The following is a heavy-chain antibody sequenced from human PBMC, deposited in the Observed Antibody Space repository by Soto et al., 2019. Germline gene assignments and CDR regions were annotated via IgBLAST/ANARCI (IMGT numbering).Heavy chain of an antibody. Sequence: GGSLRLSCAASGFTFSSYSMNWVRQAPGKGLEWVSSISSSSSYIYYADSVEGRFTISRDDAKNSLYLQMNSLRAEDTAVYYCARFSAAAGTRGDYWGQGTLVTVSS. CDR2: ISSSSSYI. CDR1: GFTFSSYS. CDR3: ARFSAAAGTRGDY. J-gene: IGHJ4*02. D-gene: IGHD6-13*01. V-gene: IGHV3-21*01.